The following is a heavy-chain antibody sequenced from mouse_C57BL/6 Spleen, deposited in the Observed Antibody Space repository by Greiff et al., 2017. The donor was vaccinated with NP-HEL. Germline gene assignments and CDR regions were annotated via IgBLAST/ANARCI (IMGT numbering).Heavy chain of an antibody. CDR1: GFNIKDGY. CDR3: TTTIHARGFAY. J-gene: IGHJ3*01. V-gene: IGHV14-4*01. Sequence: VQLQQSGAELVRPGASVKLSCTASGFNIKDGYMHWVKQRPEQGLEWIGWIDPENGDTEYASKFQGKATITADTSSNTAYLQLSSLTSEDTAVYYCTTTIHARGFAYWGQGTLVTVSA. D-gene: IGHD6-1*01. CDR2: IDPENGDT.